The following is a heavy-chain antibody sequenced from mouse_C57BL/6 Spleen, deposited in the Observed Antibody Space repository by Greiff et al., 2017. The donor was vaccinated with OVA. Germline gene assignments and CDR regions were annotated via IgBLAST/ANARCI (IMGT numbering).Heavy chain of an antibody. J-gene: IGHJ2*01. CDR3: ARWWGIYYDYDGYFDY. D-gene: IGHD2-4*01. CDR1: GYTFTSYW. Sequence: QVQLQQPGAELVKPGASVKMSCKASGYTFTSYWITWVKQRPGQGLEWIGDIYPGSGSTNYNEKFKSKATLTEDTSSSTAYMQLSSLTSEDSAVYYCARWWGIYYDYDGYFDYWGQGTTLTVSS. CDR2: IYPGSGST. V-gene: IGHV1-55*01.